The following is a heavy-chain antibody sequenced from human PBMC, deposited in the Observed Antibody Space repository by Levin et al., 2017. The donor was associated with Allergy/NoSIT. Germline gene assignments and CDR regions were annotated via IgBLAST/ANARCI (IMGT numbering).Heavy chain of an antibody. CDR1: GATLNSFP. J-gene: IGHJ4*02. CDR2: IIPIFGSG. Sequence: GASVKVSCKASGATLNSFPLSWVRRAPGQGLEWMGGIIPIFGSGNYAQKFQGRVTITADKSTSTAYLELSSLRSDDTAVYYCARESHVSSGDYYFDSWGQGTLVTVSS. V-gene: IGHV1-69*06. D-gene: IGHD3-10*01. CDR3: ARESHVSSGDYYFDS.